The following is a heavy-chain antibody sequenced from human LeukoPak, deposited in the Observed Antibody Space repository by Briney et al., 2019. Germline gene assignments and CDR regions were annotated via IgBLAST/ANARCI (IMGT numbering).Heavy chain of an antibody. Sequence: GGSLRLSCSASGFTFSTYAMHWVSQAPGKGLEYVSVISTNGGDTYYADSVKGRFTISRDNSKNTLYLQMSSLRPEDTAVYYCVKARGYYGRSAYELDYWGQGTLVTVSS. CDR3: VKARGYYGRSAYELDY. CDR1: GFTFSTYA. V-gene: IGHV3-64D*09. D-gene: IGHD3-22*01. CDR2: ISTNGGDT. J-gene: IGHJ4*02.